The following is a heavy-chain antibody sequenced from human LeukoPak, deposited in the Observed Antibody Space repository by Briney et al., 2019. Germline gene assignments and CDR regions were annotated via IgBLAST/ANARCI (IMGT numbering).Heavy chain of an antibody. Sequence: GASVKVSCKASGYTFTSYYMHWVRQAPGQGLEWMGIINPSGGSTSYAQKFQGRVTMTRDMSTSTVYMELSSLRSEDTAVYYCARGSLRYYDSSGYYQPNFDYWGQGTLVTVSS. CDR3: ARGSLRYYDSSGYYQPNFDY. V-gene: IGHV1-46*01. D-gene: IGHD3-22*01. J-gene: IGHJ4*02. CDR1: GYTFTSYY. CDR2: INPSGGST.